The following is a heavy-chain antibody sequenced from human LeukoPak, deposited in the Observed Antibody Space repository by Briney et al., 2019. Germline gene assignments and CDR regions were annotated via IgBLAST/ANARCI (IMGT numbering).Heavy chain of an antibody. V-gene: IGHV4-39*07. D-gene: IGHD6-19*01. Sequence: PSETLSLTCTVSGGSISSSSYYWGWIRQPPGKGLEWIGSIYYSGSTYYNPSLKSRVTISVDTSKNQFSLRLSSVTAADTAMYYCARFRVAGTRYFDYWGQGTLVTVSS. CDR1: GGSISSSSYY. CDR2: IYYSGST. CDR3: ARFRVAGTRYFDY. J-gene: IGHJ4*02.